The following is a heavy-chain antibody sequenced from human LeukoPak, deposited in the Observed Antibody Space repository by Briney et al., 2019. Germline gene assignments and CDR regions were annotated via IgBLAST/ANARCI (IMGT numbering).Heavy chain of an antibody. CDR3: AREQDIGMVSALDY. Sequence: ASVKVSCKPSGYTFTGYYMHWGRQAPGLGLEWMGWINPNSGDTNYAQKFQGRVTMTRDTSISTAYMELSRLRSDDTAVYYCAREQDIGMVSALDYWGQGTLVTVSS. D-gene: IGHD5-18*01. CDR2: INPNSGDT. V-gene: IGHV1-2*02. CDR1: GYTFTGYY. J-gene: IGHJ4*02.